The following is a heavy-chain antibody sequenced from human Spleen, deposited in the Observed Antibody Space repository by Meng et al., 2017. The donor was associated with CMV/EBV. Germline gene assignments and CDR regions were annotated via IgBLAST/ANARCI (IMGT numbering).Heavy chain of an antibody. CDR3: ARVGEVVVVFTTLAYDI. Sequence: SETLSLTCTVSGGSIRSSSYYWGWIRQPPGKGLEWIGTIFYSGTTYYNPSLKSRVTISEDTSKNQFSLNLSSLTAADTAVYYCARVGEVVVVFTTLAYDIWGQGTMVTVSS. CDR1: GGSIRSSSYY. V-gene: IGHV4-39*07. CDR2: IFYSGTT. D-gene: IGHD2-15*01. J-gene: IGHJ3*02.